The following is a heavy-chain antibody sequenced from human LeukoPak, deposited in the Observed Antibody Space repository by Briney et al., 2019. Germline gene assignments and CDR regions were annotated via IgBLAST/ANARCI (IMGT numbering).Heavy chain of an antibody. CDR1: GSTFSSYG. CDR3: VPYCSSTSCYTGP. Sequence: PGGSLRLSCAASGSTFSSYGMHWVRQAPGKGLEWVAFIRYDGGNKYYADSVKGRFTISRDNSKNTLYLQMNSLRAEDTAVYYCVPYCSSTSCYTGPWGQGTLVTVSS. J-gene: IGHJ5*02. V-gene: IGHV3-30*02. D-gene: IGHD2-2*02. CDR2: IRYDGGNK.